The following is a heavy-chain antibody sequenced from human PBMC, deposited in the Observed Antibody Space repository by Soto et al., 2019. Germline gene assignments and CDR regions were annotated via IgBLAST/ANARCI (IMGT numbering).Heavy chain of an antibody. D-gene: IGHD6-13*01. Sequence: SETLSLTCTVSGGSISSYYWSWIRQPPGKGLEWIGYIYYSGSTNYNPSPKSRVTISVDTSKNQFSLKLSSVTAADTAVYYCARDVAAAGPFDYWGQGTLVTVS. J-gene: IGHJ4*02. CDR2: IYYSGST. CDR1: GGSISSYY. CDR3: ARDVAAAGPFDY. V-gene: IGHV4-59*01.